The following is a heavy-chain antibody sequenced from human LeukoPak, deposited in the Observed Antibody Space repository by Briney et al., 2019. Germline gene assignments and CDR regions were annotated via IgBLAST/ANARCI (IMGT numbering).Heavy chain of an antibody. D-gene: IGHD4-17*01. CDR3: ARVFPAGDYVVDY. Sequence: GGSLRLSCAASGFTFSSYSMNWVRQAPGKGLEWVSSISSSGSYIYYADSVKGRFTISRDNAKNSLYLQMNSLRAEDTAVYYCARVFPAGDYVVDYWGQGTLVTVSS. CDR2: ISSSGSYI. V-gene: IGHV3-21*01. CDR1: GFTFSSYS. J-gene: IGHJ4*02.